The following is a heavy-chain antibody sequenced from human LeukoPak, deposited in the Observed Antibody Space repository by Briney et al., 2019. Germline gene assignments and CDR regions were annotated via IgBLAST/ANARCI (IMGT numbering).Heavy chain of an antibody. D-gene: IGHD6-13*01. CDR2: VYSAGST. CDR3: ARGFAVVGTYYGMDV. CDR1: GFTFSNAW. V-gene: IGHV3-53*01. J-gene: IGHJ6*02. Sequence: GGSLRLSCAASGFTFSNAWMNWVRQAPGKGLEWVSGVYSAGSTYYADSVKGRFTISRDNSKNTLNLQMNSLRAEDTAVYYCARGFAVVGTYYGMDVWGRGTTVTVSS.